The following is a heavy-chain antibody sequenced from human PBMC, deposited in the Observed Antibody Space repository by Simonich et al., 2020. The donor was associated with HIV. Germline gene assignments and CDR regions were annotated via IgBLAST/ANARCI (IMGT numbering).Heavy chain of an antibody. J-gene: IGHJ2*01. D-gene: IGHD7-27*01. CDR2: IDWDDDK. V-gene: IGHV2-70*04. Sequence: QVTLKASGPALVKPPQPLTLTCTFSGFSLSTSGMRVTWFRQPPGKALEWLARIDWDDDKFYSTSLKTRLTISKDTSKNQVVLTMTNMDPVDTATYYCARPRPGEGWYFDLWGRGTLVTVSS. CDR3: ARPRPGEGWYFDL. CDR1: GFSLSTSGMR.